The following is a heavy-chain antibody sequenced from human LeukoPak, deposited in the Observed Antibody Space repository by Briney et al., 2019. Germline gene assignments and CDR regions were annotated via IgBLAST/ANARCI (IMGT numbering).Heavy chain of an antibody. J-gene: IGHJ3*02. CDR1: GGSISSGGYY. D-gene: IGHD3-22*01. CDR3: ARVGSDYDSSAYTDAFDI. CDR2: IYYSGST. V-gene: IGHV4-31*03. Sequence: SQTLSLTCTVSGGSISSGGYYWSWIRQHPGKGLEWIGYIYYSGSTYYNPSLKSRVTISVDTSKNQFSLKLGSVTAADTAVYYCARVGSDYDSSAYTDAFDIWGRGTMVTVSS.